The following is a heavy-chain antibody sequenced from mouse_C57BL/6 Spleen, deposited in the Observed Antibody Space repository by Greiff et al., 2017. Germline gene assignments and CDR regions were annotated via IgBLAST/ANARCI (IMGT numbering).Heavy chain of an antibody. J-gene: IGHJ3*01. V-gene: IGHV1-39*01. CDR2: IKPNYGTT. D-gene: IGHD2-4*01. CDR3: ARRGLRAWFAY. Sequence: EVQLQQSGPELVKPGASVKISCKASGYSFTDYNMNWVKQSNGKSLEWIGVIKPNYGTTSYNQKFKGKATLTVDQSSSTADMQLSGQTSENSAVYYCARRGLRAWFAYWGQGTLVTVSA. CDR1: GYSFTDYN.